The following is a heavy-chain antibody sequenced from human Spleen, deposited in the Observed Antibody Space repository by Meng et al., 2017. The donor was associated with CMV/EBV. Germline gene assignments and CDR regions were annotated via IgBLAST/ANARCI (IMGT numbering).Heavy chain of an antibody. V-gene: IGHV3-23*03. D-gene: IGHD2-2*01. CDR2: IYSGGSST. Sequence: GGSLRLSCAASGFTFSSYAMSWVRQAPGKGLEWVSVIYSGGSSTYYADSVKGRFTISRDNSKNTLYLHMNSLRVDDTAVYYCAKAVVPVYYYYGMDVWGRGTTVTVSS. CDR3: AKAVVPVYYYYGMDV. J-gene: IGHJ6*02. CDR1: GFTFSSYA.